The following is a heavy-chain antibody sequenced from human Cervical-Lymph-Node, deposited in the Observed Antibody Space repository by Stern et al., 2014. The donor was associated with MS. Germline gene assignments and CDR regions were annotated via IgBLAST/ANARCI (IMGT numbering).Heavy chain of an antibody. V-gene: IGHV1-58*01. CDR1: GFTFTSSA. Sequence: QLVESGPEVKKPGTSVKVSCKASGFTFTSSAVQWVRQAGGPPLEWIGWIVVGSGNTNYAQKFQERVTITRDMSTSTAYMELSSLRSEDTAVYYCAARTTVNDYWGQGTLVTVSS. D-gene: IGHD4-17*01. CDR3: AARTTVNDY. CDR2: IVVGSGNT. J-gene: IGHJ4*02.